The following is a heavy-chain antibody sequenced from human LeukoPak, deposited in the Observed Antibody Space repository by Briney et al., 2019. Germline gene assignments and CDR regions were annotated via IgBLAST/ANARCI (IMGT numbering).Heavy chain of an antibody. D-gene: IGHD3-10*01. J-gene: IGHJ4*02. CDR2: IYYSGNT. CDR1: GASISSSSYY. CDR3: ATGAPEHGSGSQG. V-gene: IGHV4-39*01. Sequence: SETLSLTCTVSGASISSSSYYWGWIRQPPGKGLEWIGSIYYSGNTYYNPSLQSRVTISVDTFKNQFSLKMNSVTAADTAVYYCATGAPEHGSGSQGWGQGTLVTVSS.